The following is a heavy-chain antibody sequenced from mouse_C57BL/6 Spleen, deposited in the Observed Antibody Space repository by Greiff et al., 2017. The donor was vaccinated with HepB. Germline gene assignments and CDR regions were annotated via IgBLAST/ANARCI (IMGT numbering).Heavy chain of an antibody. CDR3: ARDPYGSSYVDY. CDR2: IYPGDGDT. Sequence: QVQLKQSGPELVKPGASVKISCKASGYALSSSWMNWVKQRPGKGLEWIGRIYPGDGDTNYNGKFKGKATLTADKSSSTAYMQLSSLTSEDSAVYFCARDPYGSSYVDYWGQGTTLTVSS. D-gene: IGHD1-1*01. J-gene: IGHJ2*01. CDR1: GYALSSSW. V-gene: IGHV1-82*01.